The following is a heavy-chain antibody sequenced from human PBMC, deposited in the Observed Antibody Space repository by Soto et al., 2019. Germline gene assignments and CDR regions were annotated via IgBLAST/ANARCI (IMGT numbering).Heavy chain of an antibody. D-gene: IGHD2-8*01. V-gene: IGHV3-23*01. J-gene: IGHJ2*01. Sequence: EVQLLESGGGLVQPGGSLRLSCAASGFTFSSYAMSWVRQAPGKGLEWVSAISGSGGSTYYADSVKGRFTISRDNSKNTLYLQMNSLRAEDTAVYYCAKGPTNGVLADDWYFDLWGRGTLVTVSS. CDR1: GFTFSSYA. CDR3: AKGPTNGVLADDWYFDL. CDR2: ISGSGGST.